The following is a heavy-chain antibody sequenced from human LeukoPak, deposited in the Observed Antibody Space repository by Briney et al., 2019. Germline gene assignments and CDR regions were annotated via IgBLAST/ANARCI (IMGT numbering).Heavy chain of an antibody. CDR2: INTNTGNP. CDR3: ARDMSNGWHACDY. V-gene: IGHV7-4-1*02. J-gene: IGHJ4*02. D-gene: IGHD6-19*01. CDR1: GYIFTSYA. Sequence: ASVKVSCKASGYIFTSYAMGWVRQAPGQGPEWMGWINTNTGNPTYAQGFTGRFLFSLDTSVSTAYLQISSLKAEDTAVYYCARDMSNGWHACDYWGQGTLVTVSS.